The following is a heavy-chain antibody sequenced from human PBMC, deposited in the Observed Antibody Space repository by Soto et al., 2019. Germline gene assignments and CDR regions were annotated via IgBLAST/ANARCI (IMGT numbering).Heavy chain of an antibody. CDR2: ISPGGTSM. Sequence: PGGSLRLSCAASGFTFSDYYMSWIRQAPGKGLEWVSYISPGGTSMYYADSVKGRFTISRDNAKNSLYLQMNRLRAEDTAVYYCARSRAYITYWGRGSLVTVSS. V-gene: IGHV3-11*01. CDR1: GFTFSDYY. CDR3: ARSRAYITY. J-gene: IGHJ4*01. D-gene: IGHD3-16*01.